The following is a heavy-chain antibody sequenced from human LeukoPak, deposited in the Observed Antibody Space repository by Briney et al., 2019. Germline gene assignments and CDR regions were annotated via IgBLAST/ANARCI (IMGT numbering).Heavy chain of an antibody. CDR2: ISYDGGSK. D-gene: IGHD4-17*01. CDR3: AKPDYGDYKGSFDY. Sequence: GGSLRLSCAAPGFTFSSYGMHWVRQTPGKGLEWVAVISYDGGSKYYADSVKGRFTISRDNSKNTLYLQMNSLRTEDTAVYCCAKPDYGDYKGSFDYWGQGTLVTVSS. V-gene: IGHV3-30*18. J-gene: IGHJ4*02. CDR1: GFTFSSYG.